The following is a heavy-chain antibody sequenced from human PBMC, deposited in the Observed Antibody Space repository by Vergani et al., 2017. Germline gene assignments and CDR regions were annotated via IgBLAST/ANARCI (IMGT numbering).Heavy chain of an antibody. CDR2: IIPIFGTA. CDR3: AXGRYYYDSSGQEDAFDI. CDR1: GGTFSSYA. D-gene: IGHD3-22*01. V-gene: IGHV1-69*01. Sequence: QVQLVQSGAEVKKPGSSVKVSCKASGGTFSSYAISWVRQAPGQGLEWMGGIIPIFGTANYAQKFQGRVTITADESTSTAYMELSSLRSEDTGVYYCAXGRYYYDSSGQEDAFDIWGQGTMVTVSS. J-gene: IGHJ3*02.